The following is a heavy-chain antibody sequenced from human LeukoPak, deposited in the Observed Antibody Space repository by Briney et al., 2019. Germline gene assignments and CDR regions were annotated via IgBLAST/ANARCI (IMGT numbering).Heavy chain of an antibody. CDR1: GFSFKNYA. D-gene: IGHD3-10*01. CDR2: IKQDGSEK. J-gene: IGHJ4*02. Sequence: GGSLRLSCAASGFSFKNYAMSWVRQAPGKGLEWVANIKQDGSEKYYVDSVKGRFTISRDNAKNSLYLQMNSLRAEDTAVYYCATGSGSYYPRDFDYWGQGTLVTVSS. V-gene: IGHV3-7*03. CDR3: ATGSGSYYPRDFDY.